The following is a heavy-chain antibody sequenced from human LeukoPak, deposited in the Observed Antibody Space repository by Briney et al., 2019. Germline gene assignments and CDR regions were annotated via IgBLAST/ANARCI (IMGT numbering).Heavy chain of an antibody. CDR1: GFSFPSYG. D-gene: IGHD1-1*01. CDR2: ITAYDGDT. Sequence: SVKVSCKASGFSFPSYGISWVRQAPGQGLEWIGWITAYDGDTNYAEKSQGRVTTATDTSTSTASMELWSMRSDDTAVYYCARDWQLPSGPDVFDIWGQGTVVTVSS. CDR3: ARDWQLPSGPDVFDI. V-gene: IGHV1-18*01. J-gene: IGHJ3*02.